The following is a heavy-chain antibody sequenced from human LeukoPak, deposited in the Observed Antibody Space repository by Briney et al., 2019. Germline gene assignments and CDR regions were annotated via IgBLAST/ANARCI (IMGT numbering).Heavy chain of an antibody. CDR2: ISNNGGYT. CDR1: GFTFSSSA. D-gene: IGHD2-15*01. Sequence: GGSLRLCCAASGFTFSSSAMSWVRQAPGKGLEWVSAISNNGGYTYYADSVQGRFTISRDNSKSTLCLQMNSLRAEDTAVYYCAKQLGYCSDGSCYFPYWGQGTLVTVSS. V-gene: IGHV3-23*01. J-gene: IGHJ4*02. CDR3: AKQLGYCSDGSCYFPY.